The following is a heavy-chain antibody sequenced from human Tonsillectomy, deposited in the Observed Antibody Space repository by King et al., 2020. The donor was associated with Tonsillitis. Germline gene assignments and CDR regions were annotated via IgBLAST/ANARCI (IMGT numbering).Heavy chain of an antibody. CDR3: AKIAAYYDILTGPQSFYYYYGMDV. Sequence: VQLVESGGGVVQPGRSLRLSCAASGFTFSSYGMHWVRQAPGKGLEWAAVISYDGSNKYYADSVKGRFTISRDNSKNTLYLQMNSLRAEDTAVYYCAKIAAYYDILTGPQSFYYYYGMDVWGQGTTVTVSS. CDR2: ISYDGSNK. J-gene: IGHJ6*02. D-gene: IGHD3-9*01. V-gene: IGHV3-30*18. CDR1: GFTFSSYG.